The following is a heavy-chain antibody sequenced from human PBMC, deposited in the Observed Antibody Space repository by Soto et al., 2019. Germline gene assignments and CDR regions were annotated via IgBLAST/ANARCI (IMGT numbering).Heavy chain of an antibody. J-gene: IGHJ6*03. CDR1: GGSISSYY. D-gene: IGHD2-15*01. CDR3: ARLGRYCSGGSCRGYYYYYMDV. CDR2: IYYSGST. Sequence: SETLSLTCTVSGGSISSYYWSWIRQPPGKGLEWIGYIYYSGSTNYNPSLKSRVTISVDTSKNQFSLKLGSVTAADTAVYYCARLGRYCSGGSCRGYYYYYMDVWGKGTTVTVSS. V-gene: IGHV4-59*08.